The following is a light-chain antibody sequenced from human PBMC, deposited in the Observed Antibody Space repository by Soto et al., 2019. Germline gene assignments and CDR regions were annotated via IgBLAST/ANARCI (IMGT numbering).Light chain of an antibody. Sequence: DIQMTQSPSTVSAFVGDIVTITCRASQGLDRWVAWYQQRPGEAPKSLIYDRSILEPGVPSRFSGSGSGTEFTLTISSLQSDDFATYYRQQYHNNPWTFGQGTKVDIK. CDR3: QQYHNNPWT. CDR2: DRS. V-gene: IGKV1-5*01. CDR1: QGLDRW. J-gene: IGKJ1*01.